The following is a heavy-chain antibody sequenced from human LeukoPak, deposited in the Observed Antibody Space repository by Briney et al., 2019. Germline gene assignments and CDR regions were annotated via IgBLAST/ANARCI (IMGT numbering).Heavy chain of an antibody. V-gene: IGHV3-74*01. D-gene: IGHD2-2*01. CDR2: INSDGSWT. Sequence: PGGSLRLSCAASGNYWMHWVRQAPGKGLVWVSHINSDGSWTGYADSVKGRCTISKDNAKNTVYLQMNNLRAEDTAVYYCVSFYETYWGRGTLVTVSS. CDR1: GNYW. CDR3: VSFYETY. J-gene: IGHJ4*02.